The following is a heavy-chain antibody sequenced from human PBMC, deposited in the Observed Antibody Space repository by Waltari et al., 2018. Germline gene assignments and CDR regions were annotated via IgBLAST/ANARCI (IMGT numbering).Heavy chain of an antibody. Sequence: EVQLVESGGGLVQPGGSLRLSCAASGFTLASYWTNWVRQAPGKGLEWVCNIKEDEIERSVVDSVKGRFTISRDNAKNTLYLQMNSLRVEDTAVYYCARGRSETYRGGVFDIWGQGTMVTVSS. CDR3: ARGRSETYRGGVFDI. J-gene: IGHJ3*02. V-gene: IGHV3-7*01. CDR2: IKEDEIER. D-gene: IGHD1-26*01. CDR1: GFTLASYW.